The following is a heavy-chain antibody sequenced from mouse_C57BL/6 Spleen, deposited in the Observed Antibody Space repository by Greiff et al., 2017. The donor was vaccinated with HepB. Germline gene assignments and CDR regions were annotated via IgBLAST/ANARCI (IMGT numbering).Heavy chain of an antibody. V-gene: IGHV1-69*01. Sequence: QVQLQQSGAELVMPGASVKLSCKASGYTFTSYWMHWVKQRPGQGLEWIGEIDPSDSYTNYNQKFKGKSTLTVDKSSSTAYMQLSSLTSEDSAVYYCASTGGYFDVWGTGTTVTVSS. CDR2: IDPSDSYT. CDR1: GYTFTSYW. D-gene: IGHD4-1*01. CDR3: ASTGGYFDV. J-gene: IGHJ1*03.